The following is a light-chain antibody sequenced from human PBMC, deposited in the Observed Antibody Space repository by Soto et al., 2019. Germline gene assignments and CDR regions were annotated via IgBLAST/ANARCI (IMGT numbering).Light chain of an antibody. Sequence: EIVMTQSPATLSVSPGERATLSCRASQSVSSNLAWYQQKPGQAPRLLIYGASTRATGIPARFSGSGSGTDFSLTISRLEPEDFAVYYCHQYGDWPPWTFGQGTRLEIK. CDR2: GAS. CDR3: HQYGDWPPWT. J-gene: IGKJ5*01. CDR1: QSVSSN. V-gene: IGKV3-15*01.